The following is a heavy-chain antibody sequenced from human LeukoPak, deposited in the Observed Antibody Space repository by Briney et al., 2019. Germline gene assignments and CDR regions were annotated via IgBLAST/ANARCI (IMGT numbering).Heavy chain of an antibody. CDR3: ARESGDYGHWYFDL. V-gene: IGHV4-4*07. CDR1: GGSISSYY. J-gene: IGHJ2*01. D-gene: IGHD4-17*01. CDR2: IYTSGST. Sequence: PSETLSLTCTVSGGSISSYYWSWIRQPAGKGLEWIGRIYTSGSTNYNPSLKSQVTMSVDTSKNQFSLKLSSVTAADTAVYYCARESGDYGHWYFDLWGRGTLVTVSS.